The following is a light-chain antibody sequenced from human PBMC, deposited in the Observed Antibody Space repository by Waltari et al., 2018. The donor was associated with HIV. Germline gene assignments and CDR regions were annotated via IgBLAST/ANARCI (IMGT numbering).Light chain of an antibody. V-gene: IGLV2-8*01. CDR3: SSFAGSNNLMV. CDR1: RSDVGGYNY. J-gene: IGLJ2*01. Sequence: QSALTPPPSASGSPGQSVTISCTGTRSDVGGYNYLSWYQQHPGKAPKLMIYQVNKRPSGVPARFSGTKSGNRASLTVSGLQAEDEADYYCSSFAGSNNLMVFGGGTKLTVL. CDR2: QVN.